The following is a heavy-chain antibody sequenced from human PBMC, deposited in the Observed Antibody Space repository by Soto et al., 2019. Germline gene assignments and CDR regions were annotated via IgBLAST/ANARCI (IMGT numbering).Heavy chain of an antibody. J-gene: IGHJ4*02. V-gene: IGHV3-23*01. CDR1: GFNFNYFA. CDR3: AKDYGSSRYFFDY. D-gene: IGHD6-19*01. Sequence: GGSLRLSCAASGFNFNYFAMSWVRQAPGKGLEWVSTVSGTGANTHYADSVKGRFTISRDNSKNTLYMQINSLRAEDTAVYYCAKDYGSSRYFFDYWGQGTLVTVYS. CDR2: VSGTGANT.